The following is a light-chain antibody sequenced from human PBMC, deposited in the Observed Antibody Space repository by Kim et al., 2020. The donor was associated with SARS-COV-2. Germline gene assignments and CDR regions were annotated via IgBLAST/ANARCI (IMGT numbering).Light chain of an antibody. CDR2: LNSDGSH. J-gene: IGLJ3*02. Sequence: QLVLTQSPSASASLGASVKLTCTLSSGHSSYAIAWHQQQPEKGPRYLMKLNSDGSHSKGDGIPDRFSGSSSGAERYLTISSLQSEDEADYYCQTWGTGIHWVLGGGTQRTVL. V-gene: IGLV4-69*01. CDR3: QTWGTGIHWV. CDR1: SGHSSYA.